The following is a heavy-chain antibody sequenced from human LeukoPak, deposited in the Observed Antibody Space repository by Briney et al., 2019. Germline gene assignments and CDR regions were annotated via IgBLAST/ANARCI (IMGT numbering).Heavy chain of an antibody. Sequence: SETLSLTCTVSGGSISSSSYYWGWIRQPPWKGLEWIGTIYYSGSTYYNPSLKSRVTISVDTSKNQFSLKLSSVTAADTAVYYCARLKDDYVWGSYRYAFEYSGQGTLVTVSS. CDR1: GGSISSSSYY. CDR3: ARLKDDYVWGSYRYAFEY. J-gene: IGHJ4*02. V-gene: IGHV4-39*01. D-gene: IGHD3-16*02. CDR2: IYYSGST.